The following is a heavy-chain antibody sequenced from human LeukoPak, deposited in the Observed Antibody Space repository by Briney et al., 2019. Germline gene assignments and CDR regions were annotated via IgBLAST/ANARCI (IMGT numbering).Heavy chain of an antibody. CDR2: ISSSSSYI. CDR1: GFTFSSYS. V-gene: IGHV3-21*01. J-gene: IGHJ4*02. Sequence: GGSLRLSCAASGFTFSSYSMNWVRQAPGKGLEWVSSISSSSSYIYYADSVKGRFTISRDNAKNSLYLQMNSLRAEDTAVYYCARVWEGIGGYCSGGSCCSIDYWGQGTLVTVSS. D-gene: IGHD2-15*01. CDR3: ARVWEGIGGYCSGGSCCSIDY.